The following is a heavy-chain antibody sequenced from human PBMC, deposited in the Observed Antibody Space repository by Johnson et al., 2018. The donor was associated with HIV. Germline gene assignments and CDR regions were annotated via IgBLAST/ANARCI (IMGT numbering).Heavy chain of an antibody. V-gene: IGHV3-30*14. CDR3: ARCRDAYTLLSAFDI. Sequence: QVQLVETGGGLIQPGRSLRLSCAASGFTFSSYAMHWVRQAPGKGLEWVAVISYDGSNKYYADSVKGRFTISRDNSKNTLYLQMGSQRAEDMAVYYCARCRDAYTLLSAFDIWGQGTMVTVSS. CDR1: GFTFSSYA. D-gene: IGHD5-24*01. CDR2: ISYDGSNK. J-gene: IGHJ3*02.